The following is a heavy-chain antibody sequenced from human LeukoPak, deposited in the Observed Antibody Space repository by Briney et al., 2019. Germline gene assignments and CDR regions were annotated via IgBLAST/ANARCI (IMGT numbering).Heavy chain of an antibody. CDR2: ISASNDNT. CDR3: ARDTSGTYSPFDH. D-gene: IGHD3-10*01. V-gene: IGHV1-18*01. CDR1: GYTFTSYG. J-gene: IGHJ4*02. Sequence: ASVKVSCKASGYTFTSYGLSWVRQAPGQGLEWMGWISASNDNTHYAQKLQGRVTMTTDTSTSTAYMELKSLTSDDTAVYYCARDTSGTYSPFDHWGQGTLVTVSS.